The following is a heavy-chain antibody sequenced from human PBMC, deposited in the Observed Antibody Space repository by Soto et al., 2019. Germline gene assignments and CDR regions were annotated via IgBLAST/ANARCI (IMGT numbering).Heavy chain of an antibody. CDR3: ERLPCPWGWFDP. V-gene: IGHV3-11*01. J-gene: IGHJ5*02. CDR2: ISGSGRTI. D-gene: IGHD3-16*01. Sequence: QVQLVESGGGLVKPGGSLRLSCAASGIVFSDYMSWVRQAPGKGLEWLSYISGSGRTIYSADYVKGRFTSSRDNATNSLYLQMNNVRTEDTAVYYCERLPCPWGWFDPWGQGTLVTVSS. CDR1: GIVFSDY.